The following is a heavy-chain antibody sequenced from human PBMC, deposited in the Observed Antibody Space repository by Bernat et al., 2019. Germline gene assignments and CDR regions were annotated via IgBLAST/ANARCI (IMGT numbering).Heavy chain of an antibody. D-gene: IGHD3-22*01. CDR2: IIPIFGTA. CDR3: ARASRPHYYDSSGYYYVYWFDP. V-gene: IGHV1-69*01. J-gene: IGHJ5*02. Sequence: QVQLVQSGAEVKKPGSSVKVSCKASGGTFSSYAISWVRQAPGQGLEWMGEIIPIFGTANYAQKFQGRVTITADESTSTAYMELSSLRSEDTAVYYCARASRPHYYDSSGYYYVYWFDPWGQGTLVTVSS. CDR1: GGTFSSYA.